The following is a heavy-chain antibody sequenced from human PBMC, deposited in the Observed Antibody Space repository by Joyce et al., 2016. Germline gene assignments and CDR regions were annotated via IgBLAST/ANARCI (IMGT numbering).Heavy chain of an antibody. CDR2: IIAIVDRA. D-gene: IGHD5-12*01. V-gene: IGHV1-69*01. CDR1: GGTFRSLD. Sequence: QVQLVQSGAEVKNPGSSVKVSCKASGGTFRSLDISWVRQAPGQGLEWIGGIIAIVDRADYAQKFQGRVTITADESTSTAYMELSGLRTEDTASYYCAREATTYFGLWGRGTLVTVSS. J-gene: IGHJ2*01. CDR3: AREATTYFGL.